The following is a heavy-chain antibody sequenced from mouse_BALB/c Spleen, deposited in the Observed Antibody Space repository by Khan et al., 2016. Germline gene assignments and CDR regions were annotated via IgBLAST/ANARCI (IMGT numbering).Heavy chain of an antibody. D-gene: IGHD2-4*01. CDR1: GFSFTGYG. V-gene: IGHV2-6-7*01. Sequence: VQLQESGPGLVAPSQSLSITCTVSGFSFTGYGVNWVRQPPGKGLEWLGMIWGDGGTDYNSALKSRLSISTANSKNQVFLIMNSLKTDDTARYYRARVVYYEPGVFVYWGQGTLVTVSA. CDR3: ARVVYYEPGVFVY. J-gene: IGHJ3*01. CDR2: IWGDGGT.